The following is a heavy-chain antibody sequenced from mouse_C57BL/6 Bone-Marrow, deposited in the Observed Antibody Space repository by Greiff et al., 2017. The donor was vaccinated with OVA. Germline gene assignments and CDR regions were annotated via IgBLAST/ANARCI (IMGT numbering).Heavy chain of an antibody. D-gene: IGHD4-1*01. V-gene: IGHV1-69*01. CDR2: IDPADSYT. Sequence: QVQLQQPGAELVMPGASVKLSCKASGYTFTSYWMHWVKQRPGKGLEWIGEIDPADSYTNYNQKFKGKSTLTVDKSSRTAYMQFSRRTSQNSAVYSCARGGANWDWDFDVLCTGTAVTVSS. CDR1: GYTFTSYW. CDR3: ARGGANWDWDFDV. J-gene: IGHJ1*03.